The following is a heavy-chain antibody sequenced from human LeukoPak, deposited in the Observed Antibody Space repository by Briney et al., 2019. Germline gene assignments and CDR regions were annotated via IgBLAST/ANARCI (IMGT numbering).Heavy chain of an antibody. CDR1: GFTFGDYA. V-gene: IGHV3-49*04. J-gene: IGHJ4*02. CDR2: IRRKVYGGTT. Sequence: GGSLRLSCTASGFTFGDYAMSWVRQAPGKGLEWVGFIRRKVYGGTTGYAASVKGRFTISRDDSKSIAYLQMNSLKTEDTAVYYCTRDQIFAYWGQGTLVTVSS. CDR3: TRDQIFAY.